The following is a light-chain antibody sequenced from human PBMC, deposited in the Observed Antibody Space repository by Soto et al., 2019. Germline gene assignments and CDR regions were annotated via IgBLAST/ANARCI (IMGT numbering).Light chain of an antibody. Sequence: QSVLTQPPSVSGAPGQRVNISCTGSSSNIGAGYAVHWYQQLPGTAPKLLIYGNSNRPSGVPDRFSGSKSGTSASLAITGLQAEDEADYYCQSYDSSLSGHVVFGGGTKVTVL. CDR3: QSYDSSLSGHVV. V-gene: IGLV1-40*01. CDR2: GNS. J-gene: IGLJ2*01. CDR1: SSNIGAGYA.